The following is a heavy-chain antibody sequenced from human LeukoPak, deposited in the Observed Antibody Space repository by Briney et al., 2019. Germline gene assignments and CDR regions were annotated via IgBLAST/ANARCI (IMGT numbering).Heavy chain of an antibody. CDR1: GYTFTSYY. D-gene: IGHD6-13*01. CDR2: INPSGGST. CDR3: ARDHPAAGAFDY. Sequence: ASVKVSCKASGYTFTSYYMHWVRQTPGQGLEWMGIINPSGGSTSYAQKFQGRVTMTRDTSTSTVYMELSSLRSEDTAVYYCARDHPAAGAFDYWGQGTLVTVSS. J-gene: IGHJ4*02. V-gene: IGHV1-46*01.